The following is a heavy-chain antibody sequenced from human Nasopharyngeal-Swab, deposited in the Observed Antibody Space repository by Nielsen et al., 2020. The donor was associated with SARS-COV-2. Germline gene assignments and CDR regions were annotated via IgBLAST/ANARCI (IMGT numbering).Heavy chain of an antibody. J-gene: IGHJ6*02. D-gene: IGHD1-7*01. CDR2: INPTDGST. V-gene: IGHV1-46*01. CDR3: ARVLPFRITGTSGMDV. Sequence: WVRQAPGQGLGWSGIINPTDGSTSYAQKFEGRVTMTRVTPTSTVYMELNSLRSEDTAVYYCARVLPFRITGTSGMDVWGQGTTVTVSS.